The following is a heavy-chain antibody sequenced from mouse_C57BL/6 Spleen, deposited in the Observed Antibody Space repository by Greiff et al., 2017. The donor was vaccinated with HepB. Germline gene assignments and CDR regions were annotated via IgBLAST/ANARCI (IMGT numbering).Heavy chain of an antibody. D-gene: IGHD3-3*01. Sequence: VQLQQSGPELVKPGASVKISCKASGYTFTDYYMNWVKQSHGKSLEWIGDINPNNGGTSYNQKFKGKATLTVDKSSSTAYMELRSLTSEDSAVYYCARAGDVDAYWGQGTLVTVSA. CDR3: ARAGDVDAY. J-gene: IGHJ3*01. CDR1: GYTFTDYY. CDR2: INPNNGGT. V-gene: IGHV1-26*01.